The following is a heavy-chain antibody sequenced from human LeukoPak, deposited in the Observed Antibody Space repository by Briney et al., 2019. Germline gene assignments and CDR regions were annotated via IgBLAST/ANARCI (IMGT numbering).Heavy chain of an antibody. CDR3: ARGPIVVVVAATPGDAFDI. V-gene: IGHV1-69*05. Sequence: SVKVSCKASGGTFSSYAISWVRQAPGQGLEWMGGIIPIFGTANYAQKFQGRVTITTDESTSTAYMELSSLRSEDTAVYYCARGPIVVVVAATPGDAFDIRGQGTMVTVSS. CDR1: GGTFSSYA. D-gene: IGHD2-15*01. J-gene: IGHJ3*02. CDR2: IIPIFGTA.